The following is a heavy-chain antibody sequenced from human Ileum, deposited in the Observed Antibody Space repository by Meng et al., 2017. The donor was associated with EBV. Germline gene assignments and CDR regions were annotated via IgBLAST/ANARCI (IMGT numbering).Heavy chain of an antibody. D-gene: IGHD3-3*01. CDR2: IYCSGST. V-gene: IGHV4-39*01. CDR3: ARRYYGVPFDN. J-gene: IGHJ4*02. Sequence: QLQLHESGPGLVKPSETLSLTCAGSGDSISSSNHWWGWIRQPPGKGVEWVGTIYCSGSTFYNPSLKSRVTISLDTSKNQFSLKVSSVTAADTAVYYCARRYYGVPFDNWGQGTLFTVSS. CDR1: GDSISSSNHW.